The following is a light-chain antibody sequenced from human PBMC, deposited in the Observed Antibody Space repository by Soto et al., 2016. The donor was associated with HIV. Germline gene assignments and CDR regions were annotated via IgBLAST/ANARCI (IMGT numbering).Light chain of an antibody. CDR1: QGISSY. J-gene: IGKJ4*01. Sequence: DIQLTQSPSFLSASVGDRATTTCRASQGISSYLAWYQQKPGKAPKLPIYAASTLQSGVPSRFSGSGSGTEFTLTISSLQPEDFATYYCQQLNSYTFGGGTKVEIK. V-gene: IGKV1-9*01. CDR2: AAS. CDR3: QQLNSYT.